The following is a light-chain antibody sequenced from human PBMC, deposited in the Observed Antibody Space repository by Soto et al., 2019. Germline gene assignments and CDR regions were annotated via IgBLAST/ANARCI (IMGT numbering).Light chain of an antibody. V-gene: IGLV2-14*01. Sequence: QSALTQPASVSGSPGQSITISCTGNSSDVGGYNYVSWYQQNPGKAPKLMIYDVSNRPSGVSNRFSGSKSGNTASLTISGLQDEDAAEYYCSSYTSSSTYVVFGGGTKVTVL. J-gene: IGLJ2*01. CDR1: SSDVGGYNY. CDR2: DVS. CDR3: SSYTSSSTYVV.